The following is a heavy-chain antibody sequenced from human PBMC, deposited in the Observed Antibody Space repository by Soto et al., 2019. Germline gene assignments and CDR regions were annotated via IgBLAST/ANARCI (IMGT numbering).Heavy chain of an antibody. CDR3: AKEGSSTSCFDY. J-gene: IGHJ4*02. CDR2: MSGSGGST. V-gene: IGHV3-23*01. CDR1: GFTFSSYA. Sequence: PGGSLRLSCAASGFTFSSYAMSWVRQAPGEGLEWVSAMSGSGGSTYYADSVKGRFTISRDNSKNTLYLQMDSLRAEDTAVYYCAKEGSSTSCFDYWGQGTLVTVSS. D-gene: IGHD2-2*01.